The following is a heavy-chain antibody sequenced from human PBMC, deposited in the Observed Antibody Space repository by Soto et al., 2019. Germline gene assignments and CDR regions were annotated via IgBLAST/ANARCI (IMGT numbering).Heavy chain of an antibody. CDR3: ARLKDSSSWYSYYYYGMDV. CDR2: IYYSAST. D-gene: IGHD6-13*01. V-gene: IGHV4-39*01. Sequence: SATLSLICPVRGFPILSGTHYCGRILQPPGKGLEWIGSIYYSASTYYNPSLKSRVTISVDTSKNQLSLKLSSVTAADTAVYYCARLKDSSSWYSYYYYGMDVWGNGTTVT. J-gene: IGHJ6*04. CDR1: GFPILSGTHY.